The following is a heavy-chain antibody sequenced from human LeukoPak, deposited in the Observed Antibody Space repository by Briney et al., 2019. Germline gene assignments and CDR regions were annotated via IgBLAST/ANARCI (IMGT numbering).Heavy chain of an antibody. J-gene: IGHJ4*02. CDR2: ISGSCCST. CDR1: GFTFSSYA. V-gene: IGHV3-23*01. CDR3: AKFLPTHIVVANYYFDY. Sequence: PGGSLRLPCAASGFTFSSYAMSWVRQAPGKGLEGVSAISGSCCSTYCADSVKGRFTISRDNSKNTLYLQMNSLRAEDTAVYYCAKFLPTHIVVANYYFDYWGQGTLVTVSS. D-gene: IGHD2-21*01.